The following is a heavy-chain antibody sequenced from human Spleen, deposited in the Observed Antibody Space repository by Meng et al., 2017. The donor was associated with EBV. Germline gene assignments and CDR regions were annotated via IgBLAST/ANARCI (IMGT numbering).Heavy chain of an antibody. J-gene: IGHJ5*02. Sequence: QRQGGWSGPGQGKPSETLSLTCTVSGDSISSFYYWGWIRQPPGRGLEWIGSVHYTGSTYYSPSLKSRVTVSVDTSKNQFSLRLTSVTAADTAVYYCARPFPSWQSPRLDPFGAWGQGTLVTVSS. V-gene: IGHV4-39*01. D-gene: IGHD6-19*01. CDR2: VHYTGST. CDR1: GDSISSFYY. CDR3: ARPFPSWQSPRLDPFGA.